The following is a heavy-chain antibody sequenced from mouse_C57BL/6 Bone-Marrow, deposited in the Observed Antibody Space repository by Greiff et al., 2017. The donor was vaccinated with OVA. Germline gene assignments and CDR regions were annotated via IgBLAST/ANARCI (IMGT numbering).Heavy chain of an antibody. CDR3: ARRGLRYYAMDY. CDR1: GFTFSSYG. J-gene: IGHJ4*01. CDR2: ISSGGSYT. Sequence: EVQLVESGGDLVKPGGSLKLSCAASGFTFSSYGMSWVRQTPDKRLEWVATISSGGSYTYYPDSVKGRFTISRDNAKNTLYLQMSSLKSEDTAMYYCARRGLRYYAMDYWGKGTSVTVSS. V-gene: IGHV5-6*01. D-gene: IGHD2-4*01.